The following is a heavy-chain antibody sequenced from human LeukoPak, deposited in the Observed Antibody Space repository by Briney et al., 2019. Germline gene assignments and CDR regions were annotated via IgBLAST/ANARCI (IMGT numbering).Heavy chain of an antibody. CDR2: IYYSGST. CDR1: GGSISSYY. CDR3: ARVSYSSGWYYFDY. V-gene: IGHV4-59*01. J-gene: IGHJ4*02. D-gene: IGHD6-13*01. Sequence: SETLSLTCTVSGGSISSYYWSWIRQPPGKGLEWIGYIYYSGSTNYNPSLKSRVTISVDTSKNQFSLKLSSVTAADTAVYYCARVSYSSGWYYFDYWGQGTLVTVSS.